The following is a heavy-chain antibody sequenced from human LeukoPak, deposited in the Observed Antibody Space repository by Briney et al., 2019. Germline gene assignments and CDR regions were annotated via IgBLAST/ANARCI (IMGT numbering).Heavy chain of an antibody. CDR1: GFTFSSYG. J-gene: IGHJ4*02. D-gene: IGHD6-13*01. CDR3: ARERAAASSDY. V-gene: IGHV3-33*01. CDR2: IWYDGSNK. Sequence: GRSLRLSCAASGFTFSSYGMHWVRQAPGKGLEWVAVIWYDGSNKYYADSVKGRFTISRDNSKNTLYLQMNSLRAEDTAVYYCARERAAASSDYWGQGTLVTVSS.